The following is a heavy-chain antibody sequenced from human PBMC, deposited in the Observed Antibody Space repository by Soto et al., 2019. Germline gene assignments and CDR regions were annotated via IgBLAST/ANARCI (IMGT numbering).Heavy chain of an antibody. Sequence: QVQLVESGGGVVQPGRSLRLSCAASGFTFSSYAMHWVRQAPGKGLEWVAVISYDGSNKYYADSVKGQFTISRDNSKNTLYLEMNSLRAEDTAVYYCARGGNFKAGGFLEWLLYEDYWGQGTLVTVSS. CDR1: GFTFSSYA. D-gene: IGHD3-3*01. J-gene: IGHJ4*02. V-gene: IGHV3-30-3*01. CDR3: ARGGNFKAGGFLEWLLYEDY. CDR2: ISYDGSNK.